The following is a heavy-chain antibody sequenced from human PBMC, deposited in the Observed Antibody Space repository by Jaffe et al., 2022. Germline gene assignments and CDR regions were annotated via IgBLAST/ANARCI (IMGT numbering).Heavy chain of an antibody. CDR1: GGSISSYY. V-gene: IGHV4-59*01. CDR3: ARDPGPFMTDKFYYFDY. J-gene: IGHJ4*02. D-gene: IGHD3-16*01. CDR2: IYYSGST. Sequence: QVQLQESGPGLVKPSETLSLTCTVSGGSISSYYWSWIRQPPGKGLEWIGYIYYSGSTNYNPSLKSRVTISVDTSKNQFSLKLSSVTAADTAVYYCARDPGPFMTDKFYYFDYWGQGTLVTVSS.